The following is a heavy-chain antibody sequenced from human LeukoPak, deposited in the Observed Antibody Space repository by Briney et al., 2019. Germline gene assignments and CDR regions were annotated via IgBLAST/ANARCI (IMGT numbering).Heavy chain of an antibody. CDR3: ARDARVVLDY. V-gene: IGHV3-7*01. J-gene: IGHJ4*02. D-gene: IGHD2-15*01. Sequence: GGTLRLYCVVSGVNFRNYWMSWVRQAPGKGLEWVANTQEDGNEIYYVDSVKGRFTISRDNAKNSLYLQMNSLRAEDTAVYYCARDARVVLDYWGQGTLVTVSS. CDR1: GVNFRNYW. CDR2: TQEDGNEI.